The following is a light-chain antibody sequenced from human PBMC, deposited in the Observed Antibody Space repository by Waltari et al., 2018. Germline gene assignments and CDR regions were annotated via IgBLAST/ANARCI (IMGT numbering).Light chain of an antibody. CDR2: SNN. CDR1: SSNIGSNT. J-gene: IGLJ1*01. V-gene: IGLV1-44*01. CDR3: AAWDDSLNGYV. Sequence: QSVLTQPPSASGAPGQRVTHSCSGSSSNIGSNTVNWYQQLPGTAPKLLIYSNNQRPSGVPDRFSASKSGTSASLAISGLQSEDEADYYCAAWDDSLNGYVFGTGTKVSVL.